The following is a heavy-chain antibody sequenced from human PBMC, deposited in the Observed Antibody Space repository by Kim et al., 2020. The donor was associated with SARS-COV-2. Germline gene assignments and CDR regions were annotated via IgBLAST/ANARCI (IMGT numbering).Heavy chain of an antibody. CDR3: ARRDLLNIVVVPAAVDALYYYYGMDV. J-gene: IGHJ6*02. CDR1: GGTFSSYA. V-gene: IGHV1-69*13. CDR2: IIPIFGTA. D-gene: IGHD2-2*01. Sequence: SVKVSCKASGGTFSSYAISWVRQAPGQGLEWMGGIIPIFGTANYAQKFQGRVTITADESTSTAYMELSSLRSEDTAVYYCARRDLLNIVVVPAAVDALYYYYGMDVWGQGTTVTVSS.